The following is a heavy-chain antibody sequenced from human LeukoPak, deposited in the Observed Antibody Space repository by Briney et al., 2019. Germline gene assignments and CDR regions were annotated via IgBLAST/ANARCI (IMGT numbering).Heavy chain of an antibody. D-gene: IGHD2-2*01. Sequence: ASVTVSCKASGYTFTDYYMHWLRQAPPQGGAWMGWVNPNSGDTNYQHKLQGRVTMTSDTSISTAHMELSRLRSADTAVYYCAGANPLYCSSTTCLVDYWGQGALVTVSS. CDR1: GYTFTDYY. J-gene: IGHJ4*02. V-gene: IGHV1-2*02. CDR2: VNPNSGDT. CDR3: AGANPLYCSSTTCLVDY.